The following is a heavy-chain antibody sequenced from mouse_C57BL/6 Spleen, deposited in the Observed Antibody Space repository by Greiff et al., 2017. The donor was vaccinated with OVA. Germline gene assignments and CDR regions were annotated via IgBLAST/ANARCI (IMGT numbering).Heavy chain of an antibody. J-gene: IGHJ4*01. D-gene: IGHD2-2*01. CDR2: IDPETGGT. V-gene: IGHV1-15*01. CDR1: GYTFTDYE. Sequence: VQLQQSGAELVRPGASVTLSCKASGYTFTDYEMHWVKQTPVHGLAWIGAIDPETGGTAFNQKFKGKAILTADKSSSTAYMELRSLTSEDSAVYYCTRVTTNYYAMDDWGQGTSVTVSS. CDR3: TRVTTNYYAMDD.